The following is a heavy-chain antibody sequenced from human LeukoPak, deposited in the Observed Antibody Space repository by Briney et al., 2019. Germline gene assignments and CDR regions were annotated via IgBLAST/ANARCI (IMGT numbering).Heavy chain of an antibody. D-gene: IGHD5-18*01. Sequence: PGGSLRLSCAASGFTFDDYAMHWVRQAPGKGLEWVSGISWNSGSIGYADSVKGRFTISRDNAKNSLYLQMNSLRAEDTALYYCAKDDTLLPYYMDVWGKGTTVTVSS. V-gene: IGHV3-9*01. J-gene: IGHJ6*03. CDR2: ISWNSGSI. CDR3: AKDDTLLPYYMDV. CDR1: GFTFDDYA.